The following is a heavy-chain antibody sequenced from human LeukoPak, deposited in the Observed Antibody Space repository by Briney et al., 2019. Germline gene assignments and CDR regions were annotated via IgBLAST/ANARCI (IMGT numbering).Heavy chain of an antibody. CDR1: GFTFSSYA. CDR2: ISGSGGST. V-gene: IGHV3-23*01. J-gene: IGHJ4*02. D-gene: IGHD2-2*01. CDR3: ARSSTSCFDY. Sequence: PPGGSLRLSCAASGFTFSSYAMSWVRQVPGEGLEWVSAISGSGGSTYYADSGRGRFTIARDNSKNTLYLQMNRLRAEDTAVYYCARSSTSCFDYWGQGTLVTVSS.